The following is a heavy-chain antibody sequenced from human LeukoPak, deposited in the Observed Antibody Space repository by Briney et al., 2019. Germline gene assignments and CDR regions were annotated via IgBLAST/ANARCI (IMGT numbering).Heavy chain of an antibody. CDR3: ARAPFYYYMDV. Sequence: PSETLSLTCTVSGGSMINYYWSWIRQPPGKGLEWIAYILYSGSTNYNPSLKSRVTISIDTSKNQFSLKLSSVTAADTAVYYCARAPFYYYMDVWGKGTTVTVSS. CDR1: GGSMINYY. J-gene: IGHJ6*03. CDR2: ILYSGST. V-gene: IGHV4-59*01.